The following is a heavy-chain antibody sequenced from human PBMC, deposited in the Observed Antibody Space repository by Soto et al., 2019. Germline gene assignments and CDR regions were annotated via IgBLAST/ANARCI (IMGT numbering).Heavy chain of an antibody. CDR3: AKSFCSSSSCFFLWVDP. CDR2: ISGTGVPT. Sequence: GSLRLSSAASRFDFSIYAMSWARQAPGKGLECISLISGTGVPTLYAESVKGRFSVSRDNSKDTLFLEMNNLGVDDTAMYYCAKSFCSSSSCFFLWVDPWGPGTLVTVSS. V-gene: IGHV3-23*01. D-gene: IGHD2-2*01. J-gene: IGHJ5*02. CDR1: RFDFSIYA.